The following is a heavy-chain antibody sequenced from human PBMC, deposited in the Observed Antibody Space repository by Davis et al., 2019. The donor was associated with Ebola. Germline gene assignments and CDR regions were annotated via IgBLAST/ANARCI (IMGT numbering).Heavy chain of an antibody. V-gene: IGHV3-11*04. D-gene: IGHD6-19*01. CDR3: AKNIGHSSGWYGDY. CDR1: GFTFSDYY. CDR2: ISSSGSTI. J-gene: IGHJ4*02. Sequence: GESLKISCAASGFTFSDYYMSWIRQAPGKGLEWVSYISSSGSTIYYADSVKGRFTISRDNSKNTLYLQMNSLRAEDTAVYYCAKNIGHSSGWYGDYWGQGTLVTVSS.